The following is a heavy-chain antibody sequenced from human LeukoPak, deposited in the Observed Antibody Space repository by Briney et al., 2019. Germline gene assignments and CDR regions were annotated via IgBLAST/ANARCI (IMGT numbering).Heavy chain of an antibody. CDR3: ARYRSTAAACLGWFDP. Sequence: SETLSLTCTVSGGSISSGSYYWSWIRQPAGKGLEWIGRIYTSGGTNYNPSLKSRVTISVDTSKNQFSLSLRSVTAADTAVYYCARYRSTAAACLGWFDPWGQGTLVTVSS. J-gene: IGHJ5*02. D-gene: IGHD6-13*01. CDR2: IYTSGGT. V-gene: IGHV4-61*02. CDR1: GGSISSGSYY.